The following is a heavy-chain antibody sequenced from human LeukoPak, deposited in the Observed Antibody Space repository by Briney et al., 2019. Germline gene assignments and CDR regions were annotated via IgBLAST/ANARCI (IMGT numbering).Heavy chain of an antibody. CDR1: GFNVTTNN. Sequence: GGSLRLSCVGSGFNVTTNNMYWVRQAPGKGLECVSTFLAGGLLDYADSVRDRFTISRDTSKNTLYLQMNSLSAEDTAVYYCARDPGSGVDYWGQGTLVAVSS. J-gene: IGHJ4*02. CDR3: ARDPGSGVDY. D-gene: IGHD6-19*01. V-gene: IGHV3-66*01. CDR2: FLAGGLL.